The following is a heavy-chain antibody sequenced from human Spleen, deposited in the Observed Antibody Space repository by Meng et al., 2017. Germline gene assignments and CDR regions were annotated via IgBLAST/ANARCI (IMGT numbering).Heavy chain of an antibody. V-gene: IGHV3-7*01. J-gene: IGHJ2*01. CDR3: ASAYCGGVCYSGYFDL. Sequence: GGSLRLSCAASGFTFNKYWMSWVRQAPGKGLEWVANINQDGSDKDYVDSVKGRFTMSRDNAKNSVYLQMNSLRAEDTAVYYCASAYCGGVCYSGYFDLWGRGTLVTVSS. CDR1: GFTFNKYW. D-gene: IGHD2-21*02. CDR2: INQDGSDK.